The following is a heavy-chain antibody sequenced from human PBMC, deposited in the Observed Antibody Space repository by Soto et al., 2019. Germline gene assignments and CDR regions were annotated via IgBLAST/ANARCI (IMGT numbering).Heavy chain of an antibody. V-gene: IGHV3-7*03. D-gene: IGHD3-3*01. Sequence: EGALRLSCAAPSLTFNDAWMSWVRQAPGKGLEGVADIKQEGGEKYYVDSVRGRFTIARDNATNALDLQLNSLRAEHNAVYHCAKNFDFWTGYYYFDYWGQGNPVTVSS. CDR1: SLTFNDAW. J-gene: IGHJ4*02. CDR2: IKQEGGEK. CDR3: AKNFDFWTGYYYFDY.